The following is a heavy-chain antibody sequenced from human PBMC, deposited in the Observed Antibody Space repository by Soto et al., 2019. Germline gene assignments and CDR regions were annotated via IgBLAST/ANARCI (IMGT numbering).Heavy chain of an antibody. CDR3: ARDDQDMRFDY. Sequence: QVQLVESGGGVVQPGRSLRLSCAASGFTFSSYGMHWVRQAPGKGLEWVAVIWYDGSNKYYADSVKGRFTISRDNSKNTLYLQMNSLRAEDTAVYYCARDDQDMRFDYWGQGTLVTVSS. V-gene: IGHV3-33*01. J-gene: IGHJ4*02. CDR2: IWYDGSNK. CDR1: GFTFSSYG.